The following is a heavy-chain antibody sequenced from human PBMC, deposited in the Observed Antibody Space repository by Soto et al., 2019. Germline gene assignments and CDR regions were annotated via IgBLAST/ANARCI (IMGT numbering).Heavy chain of an antibody. CDR2: IYYSGST. Sequence: SETLSLTCTVSGGSISSSSYYWGWIRQPPGKGLEWIGSIYYSGSTYYNPSLKSRVTISVDTSKNQFSLKLSSVTAADTAVYYCARHGPRIVNIVATTPFEYWGQGTLVTVSS. CDR3: ARHGPRIVNIVATTPFEY. D-gene: IGHD5-12*01. CDR1: GGSISSSSYY. J-gene: IGHJ4*02. V-gene: IGHV4-39*01.